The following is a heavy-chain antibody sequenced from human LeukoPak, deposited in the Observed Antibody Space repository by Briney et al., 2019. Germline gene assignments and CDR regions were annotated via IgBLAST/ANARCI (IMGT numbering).Heavy chain of an antibody. Sequence: QPGGSLRLSCAVSRFPLSSYGKLWVRHAPGKGLEWVADIWYDGSNKHYADSVKGRFTISRDNSKNTLYLQMNSLRAEDTAVYYCARDRWFGELFGYYFDYWGQGTLVTVSS. J-gene: IGHJ4*02. V-gene: IGHV3-33*01. CDR2: IWYDGSNK. D-gene: IGHD3-10*01. CDR3: ARDRWFGELFGYYFDY. CDR1: RFPLSSYG.